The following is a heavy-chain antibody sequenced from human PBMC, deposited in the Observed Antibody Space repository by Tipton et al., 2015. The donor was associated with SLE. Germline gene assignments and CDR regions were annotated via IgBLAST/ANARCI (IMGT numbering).Heavy chain of an antibody. CDR1: GGSISPFY. CDR2: IHFSGST. D-gene: IGHD6-19*01. CDR3: ARDRGSGWFDFDY. Sequence: TLSLTCTVSGGSISPFYWSWIRRPPGKGLEWIGHIHFSGSTEYNPSLKSRVTISVDMSKNQLSLRLSSVTAADTAVYYCARDRGSGWFDFDYWGQGTLVTVSS. J-gene: IGHJ4*02. V-gene: IGHV4-59*12.